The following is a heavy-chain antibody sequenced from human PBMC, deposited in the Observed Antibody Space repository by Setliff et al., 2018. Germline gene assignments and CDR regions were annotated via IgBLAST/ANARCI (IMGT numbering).Heavy chain of an antibody. Sequence: SETLSLTCTVSGYSISSGYYWGWIRQPPGKGLEWIGEINHSGSTNYNPSLKSRVTISVDTSKNQFSLKLSSVTAADTALYYCTVYNTGSSKDHYWGQGTPVTVSS. CDR1: GYSISSGYY. J-gene: IGHJ4*02. CDR3: TVYNTGSSKDHY. V-gene: IGHV4-38-2*02. D-gene: IGHD2-8*02. CDR2: INHSGST.